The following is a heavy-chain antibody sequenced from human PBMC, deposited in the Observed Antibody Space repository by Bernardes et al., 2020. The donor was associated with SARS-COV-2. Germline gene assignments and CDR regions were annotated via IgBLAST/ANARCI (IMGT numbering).Heavy chain of an antibody. CDR2: LDYDGGRA. D-gene: IGHD3-10*01. J-gene: IGHJ4*02. Sequence: GGSLRLSCAGSGFVFSNFWIHWVRQVPGKGLVWVARLDYDGGRASYADSVKGRFTISRDNAKNTLYLQMNSLKAEDDTAIYYCTRGGARDGSDNYRLEYLGQGTLVTVSS. CDR1: GFVFSNFW. CDR3: TRGGARDGSDNYRLEY. V-gene: IGHV3-74*01.